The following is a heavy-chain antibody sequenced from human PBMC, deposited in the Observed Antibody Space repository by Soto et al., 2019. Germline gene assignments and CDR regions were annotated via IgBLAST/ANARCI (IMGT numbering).Heavy chain of an antibody. CDR3: ARHAYDFWSGHPNPRYYYGMDV. CDR1: GYSFINYW. V-gene: IGHV5-10-1*01. CDR2: IDPRDSYT. J-gene: IGHJ6*02. D-gene: IGHD3-3*01. Sequence: PGESLKISCKGSGYSFINYWINWVRQMPDKGLEWMGRIDPRDSYTNYSPSFQGHVTISIDKSINTAYLQWSSLKASDTAIYYCARHAYDFWSGHPNPRYYYGMDVWGQGTTVTVSS.